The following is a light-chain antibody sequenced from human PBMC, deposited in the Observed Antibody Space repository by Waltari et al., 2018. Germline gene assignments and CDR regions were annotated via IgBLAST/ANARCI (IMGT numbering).Light chain of an antibody. CDR1: NLDNKY. CDR3: QAWDSSRGYV. CDR2: QDS. Sequence: SYEVTQPPSVSVSPGQTASITCSGDNLDNKYVYWYQQKAGQSPALVIYQDSKRPSGIPGRFSGANSGNTATLTIGGTQALDEADYYCQAWDSSRGYVFGTGTKVTVL. J-gene: IGLJ1*01. V-gene: IGLV3-1*01.